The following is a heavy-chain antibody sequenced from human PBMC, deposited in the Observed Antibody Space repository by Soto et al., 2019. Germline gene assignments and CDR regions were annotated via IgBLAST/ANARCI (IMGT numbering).Heavy chain of an antibody. D-gene: IGHD3-10*01. J-gene: IGHJ4*02. CDR3: AKDLLWFGELLDDLFDY. V-gene: IGHV4-59*12. CDR2: IYYSGST. CDR1: GGSISSYY. Sequence: SETLSLTCTVSGGSISSYYWSWIRQPPGKGLEWIGYIYYSGSTNYNPSLKSRVTISRDNSKNTLYLQMNSLRAEDTAVYYCAKDLLWFGELLDDLFDYWGQGTLVTVSS.